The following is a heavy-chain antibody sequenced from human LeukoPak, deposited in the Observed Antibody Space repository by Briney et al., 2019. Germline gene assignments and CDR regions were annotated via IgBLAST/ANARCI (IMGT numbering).Heavy chain of an antibody. CDR3: ASLTVAGTEFDY. Sequence: ASVKVSCKASGYSFTSYYMHWVRQAPGQGLEWMGIINPSGGSTSYAQKFQGRVTMTRDMSTSTVYMELSSLRSDDTAVYYCASLTVAGTEFDYWGQGTLVTVSS. CDR2: INPSGGST. D-gene: IGHD6-19*01. CDR1: GYSFTSYY. J-gene: IGHJ4*02. V-gene: IGHV1-46*01.